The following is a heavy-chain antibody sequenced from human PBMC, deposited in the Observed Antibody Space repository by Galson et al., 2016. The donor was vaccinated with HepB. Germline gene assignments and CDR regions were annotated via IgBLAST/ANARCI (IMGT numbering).Heavy chain of an antibody. J-gene: IGHJ4*02. D-gene: IGHD4/OR15-4a*01. CDR2: INNGAATT. CDR1: GFFFSGRA. Sequence: SLRLSCAASGFFFSGRAMSWVRQAPGKGLEWVSGINNGAATTGYAASVKGRFTISRDNSKNTLYLQMNSPRTEDTAVYYCARDDYSGGRGSPDYWGQGTLVTVSS. CDR3: ARDDYSGGRGSPDY. V-gene: IGHV3-23*01.